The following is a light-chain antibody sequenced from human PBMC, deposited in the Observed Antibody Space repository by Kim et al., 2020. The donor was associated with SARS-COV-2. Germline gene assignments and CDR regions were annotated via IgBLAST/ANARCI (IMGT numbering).Light chain of an antibody. Sequence: PGQRVTISCSGSSSNIGINTVNWYQQLPGTAPKLLIYSNYQRPSGVPDRFSGSKSGTSASLAISGLQSEDEADYYCAAWDDSLNGLFGGGTKLTVL. CDR1: SSNIGINT. V-gene: IGLV1-44*01. CDR3: AAWDDSLNGL. CDR2: SNY. J-gene: IGLJ2*01.